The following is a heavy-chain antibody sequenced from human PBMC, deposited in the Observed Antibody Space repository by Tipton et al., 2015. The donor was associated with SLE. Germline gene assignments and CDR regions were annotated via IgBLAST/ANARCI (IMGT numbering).Heavy chain of an antibody. CDR1: GYTFTGYY. J-gene: IGHJ3*02. D-gene: IGHD3-3*01. Sequence: QLVQSGAEVKKPGASVKVSCKASGYTFTGYYIHWVRQAPGQGLEWMGWINPNSGGTKFAQKFEDRVTMTRDTSISTVYMEVTRLRSDDTAVYYCARDTTIFGIRVLPQADGAFEIWGQGTMVTVSS. V-gene: IGHV1-2*02. CDR3: ARDTTIFGIRVLPQADGAFEI. CDR2: INPNSGGT.